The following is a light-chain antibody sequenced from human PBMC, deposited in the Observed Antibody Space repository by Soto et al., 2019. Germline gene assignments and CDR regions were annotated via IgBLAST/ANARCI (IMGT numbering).Light chain of an antibody. CDR2: AAS. Sequence: DIQMTQSPSSLSASVGDRVTITCRASQSIRNYLNWYQQKPGKAPKLLIYAASSLQIGVPSRFSGSGSGTDFTLTFSSLQPEDFATYYCQQSYSAPYTFGQGTKLEIK. CDR3: QQSYSAPYT. J-gene: IGKJ2*01. V-gene: IGKV1-39*01. CDR1: QSIRNY.